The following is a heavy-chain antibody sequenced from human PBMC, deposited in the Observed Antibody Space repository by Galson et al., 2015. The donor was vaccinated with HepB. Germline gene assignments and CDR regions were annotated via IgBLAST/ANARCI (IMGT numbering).Heavy chain of an antibody. D-gene: IGHD3-22*01. V-gene: IGHV1-2*06. Sequence: SVKVSCKASGYTFTGYYMHWVRQAPGQGLEWMGRINPNSGGTNYAQKFQGRVTMTREKSISTAYMELSRLTSDDTAVYYCGRDQTLVTANYYDRSTHIWGPGTMVTVSS. J-gene: IGHJ3*02. CDR1: GYTFTGYY. CDR3: GRDQTLVTANYYDRSTHI. CDR2: INPNSGGT.